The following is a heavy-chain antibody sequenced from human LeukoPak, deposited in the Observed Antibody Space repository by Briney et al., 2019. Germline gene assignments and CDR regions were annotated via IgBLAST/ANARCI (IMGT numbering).Heavy chain of an antibody. J-gene: IGHJ2*01. CDR1: GFTFSDYT. CDR2: VTSTTSYI. V-gene: IGHV3-21*01. CDR3: ARLFTIFGVVRGYFDL. D-gene: IGHD3-3*01. Sequence: GGSLRLSCAASGFTFSDYTMTWVRQSPGKGLEWISSVTSTTSYIYYEDSVKGRFTISRDNAKNSLSLQMNSLRAEDTAIYYCARLFTIFGVVRGYFDLWGRGTLVTVS.